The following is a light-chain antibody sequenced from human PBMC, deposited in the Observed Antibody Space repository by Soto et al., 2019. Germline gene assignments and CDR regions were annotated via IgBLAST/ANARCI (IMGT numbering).Light chain of an antibody. J-gene: IGLJ1*01. CDR1: SSDVGVYKY. Sequence: QSVLTQPASVSGSPGQSITISCTGTSSDVGVYKYVSWYQQHPGKATKLMIYEVSNRPSGISNRFSGSKSGNTASLTISGLQAEDEAEYYCISYTSSSTYVFGTGTKVTVL. CDR3: ISYTSSSTYV. V-gene: IGLV2-14*01. CDR2: EVS.